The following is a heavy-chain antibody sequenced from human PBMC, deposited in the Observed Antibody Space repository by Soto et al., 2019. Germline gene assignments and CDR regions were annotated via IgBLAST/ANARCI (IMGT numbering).Heavy chain of an antibody. CDR1: GGSFSCYY. CDR3: ARQYCSSTSCAYYFDY. Sequence: SETLSLTCAVYGGSFSCYYWSWIRQPPGKGLEWIGEINHSGSTNYNPSLKSRVTISVDTSKNQFSLKLSSVTAADTAVYYCARQYCSSTSCAYYFDYWGQGTLVTVSS. CDR2: INHSGST. D-gene: IGHD2-2*01. J-gene: IGHJ4*02. V-gene: IGHV4-34*01.